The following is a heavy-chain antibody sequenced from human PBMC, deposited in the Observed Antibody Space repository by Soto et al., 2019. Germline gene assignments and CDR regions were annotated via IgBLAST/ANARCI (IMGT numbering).Heavy chain of an antibody. V-gene: IGHV3-64*01. CDR1: GFTFSSYA. D-gene: IGHD2-21*02. CDR2: FSGNGGNT. CDR3: ARSGLPFDY. Sequence: EVQLVESGGGLVQPGGSLRLSCAASGFTFSSYAMHWVRQAPGKGLEYVSGFSGNGGNTYYANSVKGRFTISRDNSKNTRDLQVGSLRAEDMAVYYCARSGLPFDYWGQGTLVTVSS. J-gene: IGHJ4*02.